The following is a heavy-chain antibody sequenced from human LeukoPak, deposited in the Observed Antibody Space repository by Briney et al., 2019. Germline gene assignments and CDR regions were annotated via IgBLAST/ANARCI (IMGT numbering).Heavy chain of an antibody. CDR2: ISGSGGRT. CDR3: ARDDTWSGYFDL. J-gene: IGHJ2*01. Sequence: PGGSLRLSCAASGFTFSSYAMSWVRQAPGKGLEWVSVISGSGGRTYYADSVKGRFTISRDNSKNTLYLQMNSLRAEDTAVYYCARDDTWSGYFDLWGRGTLVTVSS. D-gene: IGHD2-15*01. CDR1: GFTFSSYA. V-gene: IGHV3-23*01.